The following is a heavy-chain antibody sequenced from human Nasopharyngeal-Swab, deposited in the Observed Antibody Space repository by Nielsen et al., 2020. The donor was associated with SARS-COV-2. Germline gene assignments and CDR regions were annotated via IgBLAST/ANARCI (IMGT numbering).Heavy chain of an antibody. CDR3: ARGPYDFWSDLTGPDY. CDR1: GYTFTGYY. V-gene: IGHV1-2*06. Sequence: ASVKVSCKASGYTFTGYYMHLVRQAPGQGLEWMGRINPNSGGTNYAQKFQGRVTMTRDTSISTAYMELSRLRSDDTAVYYCARGPYDFWSDLTGPDYWGQGTLVTVSS. J-gene: IGHJ4*02. D-gene: IGHD3-3*01. CDR2: INPNSGGT.